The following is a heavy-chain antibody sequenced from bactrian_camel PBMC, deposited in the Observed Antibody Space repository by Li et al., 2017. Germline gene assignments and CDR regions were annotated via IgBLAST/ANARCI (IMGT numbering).Heavy chain of an antibody. Sequence: WSLALSCRVSGLIYRHNCVAWFRQAPGKECELVSIISSDGSSTYYADSVKGRFTISQDNTKNTVYLQMNSLKPEDTAVYYCAAETRHPTLSWRLCGFYGQGTQVTVS. CDR2: ISSDGSST. J-gene: IGHJ4*01. D-gene: IGHD4*01. V-gene: IGHV3S25*01. CDR1: GLIYRHNC.